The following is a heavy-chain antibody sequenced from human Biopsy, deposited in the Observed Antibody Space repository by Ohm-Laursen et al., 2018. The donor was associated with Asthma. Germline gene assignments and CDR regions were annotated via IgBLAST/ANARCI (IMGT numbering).Heavy chain of an antibody. V-gene: IGHV3-23*01. CDR3: AKDERAYYGSDSKYMQPVPLGD. D-gene: IGHD2-21*01. Sequence: SRRLSFSAPGFRLRTYSLSWVRQAPGKGLGGVSGILGRGGLTYYADPVKGRFTISRDKPDNTLYLQMNSLTAEDTAVYHCAKDERAYYGSDSKYMQPVPLGDWGQGTVVIVSA. CDR2: ILGRGGLT. J-gene: IGHJ4*02. CDR1: GFRLRTYS.